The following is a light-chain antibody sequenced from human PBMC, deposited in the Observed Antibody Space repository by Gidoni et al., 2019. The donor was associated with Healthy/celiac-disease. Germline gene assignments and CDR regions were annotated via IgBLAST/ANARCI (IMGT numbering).Light chain of an antibody. CDR3: QQSYSTPLYT. J-gene: IGKJ2*01. V-gene: IGKV1-39*01. Sequence: DIQMTQSPSSLSASVGDSVPITCRASQSISSYLNWYQKKPGTATKLLIDSASSLQSGVPSRFRGSGSGTDFNLTISSLQPEDFATYYCQQSYSTPLYTFGQGTKLEIK. CDR2: SAS. CDR1: QSISSY.